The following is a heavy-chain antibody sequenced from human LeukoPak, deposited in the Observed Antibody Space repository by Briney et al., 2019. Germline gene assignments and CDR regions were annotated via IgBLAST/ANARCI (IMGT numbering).Heavy chain of an antibody. CDR2: IYPGDSDT. V-gene: IGHV5-51*01. D-gene: IGHD4-11*01. Sequence: GESLKISCKGSGYSFTSYWIGWVCQMPGKGLEWMGIIYPGDSDTRYSPSFQGQVTISADKSISTAYLQWSSLKASDTAMYYCARLEVRSNYVYRVFDPWGQGTLVTVSS. CDR3: ARLEVRSNYVYRVFDP. J-gene: IGHJ5*02. CDR1: GYSFTSYW.